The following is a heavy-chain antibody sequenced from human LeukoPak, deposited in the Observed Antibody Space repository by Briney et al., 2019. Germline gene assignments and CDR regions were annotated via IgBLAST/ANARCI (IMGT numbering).Heavy chain of an antibody. V-gene: IGHV4-59*01. CDR1: GGSISSYY. J-gene: IGHJ4*02. Sequence: PSETLSLTCTVSGGSISSYYWSWIRQPPGKGLEWIGYIYYSGSTNYNPSLKSRVTISVDTSKNQFSLKLSSVTAADTAVYYCARVQVERIQLWEYYFDYWGQGTLVTVSS. D-gene: IGHD5-18*01. CDR3: ARVQVERIQLWEYYFDY. CDR2: IYYSGST.